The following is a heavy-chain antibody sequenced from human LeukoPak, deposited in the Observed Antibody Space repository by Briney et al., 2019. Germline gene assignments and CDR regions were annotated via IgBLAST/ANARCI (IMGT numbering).Heavy chain of an antibody. CDR1: GFTFSSYG. V-gene: IGHV3-30*18. D-gene: IGHD5-24*01. Sequence: GRSLRLSCAASGFTFSSYGVHWVRQAPGRGLEWVAVISYDGSNKYYADSVKGRFTISRDNSKNTLYLQMNSLRAEDTAVYYCAKDWHSRDGYNWGQGTLVTVSS. CDR3: AKDWHSRDGYN. J-gene: IGHJ4*02. CDR2: ISYDGSNK.